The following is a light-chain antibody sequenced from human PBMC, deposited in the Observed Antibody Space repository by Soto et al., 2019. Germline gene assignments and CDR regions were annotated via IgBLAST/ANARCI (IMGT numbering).Light chain of an antibody. CDR1: SSDVGGYNY. J-gene: IGLJ2*01. Sequence: QSALTQPASVSGSPGQSITISCTGTSSDVGGYNYVSWYQQHPGKAPKLMIYEVSNRPSGVSNRFSGSKSGNTASLTISGRQGEDEADYYCSSYTSSSTVVFGGGTKLTVL. CDR2: EVS. V-gene: IGLV2-14*01. CDR3: SSYTSSSTVV.